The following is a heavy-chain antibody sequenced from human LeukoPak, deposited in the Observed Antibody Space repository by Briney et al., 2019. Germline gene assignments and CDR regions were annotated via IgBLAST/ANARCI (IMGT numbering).Heavy chain of an antibody. D-gene: IGHD6-13*01. CDR1: GFTFTDYW. V-gene: IGHV3-7*01. Sequence: GGSLRLSCEVSGFTFTDYWMNWVRQAPGKGPEWMASIRQGGSEKTYVDSVKGRFTISRDNTKNSLSLQLNGLRAEDTAVYYCARDGTAAGLYFDLWGQGTLVTVSS. CDR3: ARDGTAAGLYFDL. CDR2: IRQGGSEK. J-gene: IGHJ4*01.